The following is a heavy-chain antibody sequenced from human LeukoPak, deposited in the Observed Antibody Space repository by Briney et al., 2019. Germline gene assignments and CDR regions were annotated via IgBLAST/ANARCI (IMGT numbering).Heavy chain of an antibody. CDR1: GGTFSSYA. CDR3: ARDVHNYYDSSDDAFDI. Sequence: GASVKVSCKASGGTFSSYAISWVRQAPGQGLEWMGGIIPIFGTANYAQKFQGRVTITADKSTSTAYMELSSLRSEDTAVYYCARDVHNYYDSSDDAFDIWGQGTMVTVSS. CDR2: IIPIFGTA. V-gene: IGHV1-69*06. D-gene: IGHD3-22*01. J-gene: IGHJ3*02.